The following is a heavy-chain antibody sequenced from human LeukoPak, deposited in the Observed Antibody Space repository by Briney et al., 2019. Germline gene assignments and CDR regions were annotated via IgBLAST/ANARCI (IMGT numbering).Heavy chain of an antibody. Sequence: PGRSLRLSCAASGFTFSSYAMHWVRQAPGKGLEWVAVISYDGSNKYYADSVKGRFTISRDNSKNTLYLQMNSLRAEDTAVYYCARDWYYDSSGSIDYWGQGTLVTASS. CDR2: ISYDGSNK. J-gene: IGHJ4*02. CDR1: GFTFSSYA. V-gene: IGHV3-30*04. CDR3: ARDWYYDSSGSIDY. D-gene: IGHD3-22*01.